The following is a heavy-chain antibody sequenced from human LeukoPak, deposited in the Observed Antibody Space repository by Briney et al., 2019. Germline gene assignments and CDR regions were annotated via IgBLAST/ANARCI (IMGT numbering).Heavy chain of an antibody. CDR1: GYTFTTYG. CDR3: ARDGGSGCDY. V-gene: IGHV1-3*01. D-gene: IGHD6-19*01. CDR2: INAGNGNT. Sequence: ASVKVSCKASGYTFTTYGISWVRQAPGQGLEWMGWINAGNGNTKYSQKFQGRVTITRDTSASTAYMELSSLRSEDTAVYYCARDGGSGCDYWGQGTLVTVSS. J-gene: IGHJ4*02.